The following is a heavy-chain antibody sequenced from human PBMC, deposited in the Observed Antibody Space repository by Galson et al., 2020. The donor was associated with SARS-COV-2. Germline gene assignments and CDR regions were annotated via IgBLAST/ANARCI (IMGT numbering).Heavy chain of an antibody. V-gene: IGHV3-30*04. D-gene: IGHD1-26*01. Sequence: QLGESLKISCAASGFTFTNYAIHWVRQAPGKGLEWVAVISHDGRIEVYADSVKGRFTISRDNSENMLFLQMDSLRADDTAVYYCSRDVSGGASDIWGQGTMVTDSS. CDR2: ISHDGRIE. CDR1: GFTFTNYA. J-gene: IGHJ3*02. CDR3: SRDVSGGASDI.